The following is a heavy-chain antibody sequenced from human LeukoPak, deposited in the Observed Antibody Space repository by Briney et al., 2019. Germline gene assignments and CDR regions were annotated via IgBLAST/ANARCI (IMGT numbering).Heavy chain of an antibody. CDR1: GNTFTGYY. V-gene: IGHV1-2*02. J-gene: IGHJ3*02. CDR3: ARDQWQHLVQYVLDI. Sequence: ASVKVSCKASGNTFTGYYIHWVRQAPGQALEWMAWINPNTGRTHYAQKFQGRVTVTRDTSINTAYMGLSRLRSDDTAVYYCARDQWQHLVQYVLDIWGQGTMVTVSS. D-gene: IGHD4-11*01. CDR2: INPNTGRT.